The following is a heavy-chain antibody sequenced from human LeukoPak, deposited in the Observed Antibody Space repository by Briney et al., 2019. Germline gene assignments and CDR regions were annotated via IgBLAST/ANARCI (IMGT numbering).Heavy chain of an antibody. D-gene: IGHD2-15*01. CDR3: ARAVGYCSGGSCYYPYGMDV. J-gene: IGHJ6*04. V-gene: IGHV1-2*04. Sequence: ASVKVSCKASGYTFTCYYMHWVRQAPGQGLEWMGWINPNSGGTNYAQKFQGWVTMTRDTSISTAYMELSRLRSDDTAVYYCARAVGYCSGGSCYYPYGMDVWGKGTTVTVSS. CDR1: GYTFTCYY. CDR2: INPNSGGT.